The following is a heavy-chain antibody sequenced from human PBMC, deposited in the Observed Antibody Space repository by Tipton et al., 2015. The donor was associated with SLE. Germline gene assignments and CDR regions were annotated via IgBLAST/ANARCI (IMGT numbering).Heavy chain of an antibody. V-gene: IGHV3-53*01. Sequence: SLRLSCAASGFTFSSYNMSWVRQAPGKGLEWVSVIYVGDTTYYADSVKGRFTISRENSKNTVYLQMNSLRAEDKAVYYCASLAGHLWGQGTLVIVSS. CDR3: ASLAGHL. J-gene: IGHJ5*02. CDR2: IYVGDTT. CDR1: GFTFSSYN.